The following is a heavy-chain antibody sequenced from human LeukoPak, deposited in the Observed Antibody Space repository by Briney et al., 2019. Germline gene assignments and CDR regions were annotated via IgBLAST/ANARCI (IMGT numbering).Heavy chain of an antibody. J-gene: IGHJ6*02. CDR1: GGSFSGYY. CDR2: INHGEST. V-gene: IGHV4-34*01. D-gene: IGHD3-22*01. Sequence: SETLSLTCAVSGGSFSGYYWYWIRQPPGKGLEWIGEINHGESTNYNPSLKSRATLSVDTPKNQFSLKLTSVTAADTAVYYCARGRTYYYDTSGYYPSIYYGMDVWGQGTTVIVSS. CDR3: ARGRTYYYDTSGYYPSIYYGMDV.